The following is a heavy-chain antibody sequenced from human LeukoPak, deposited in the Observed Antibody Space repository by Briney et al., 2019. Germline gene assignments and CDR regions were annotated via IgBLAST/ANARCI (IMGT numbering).Heavy chain of an antibody. V-gene: IGHV5-51*01. CDR3: ARRVYSSSWYWFDP. CDR1: GYTFTNYW. CDR2: IYPGDSDT. J-gene: IGHJ5*02. Sequence: GESLKISCTGSGYTFTNYWIAWVRHMPGKGLEWMGAIYPGDSDTRYSPSFQGQVTISADKSISTAYLQWSSLKASDTAMYYCARRVYSSSWYWFDPWGQGTLVTVSS. D-gene: IGHD6-13*01.